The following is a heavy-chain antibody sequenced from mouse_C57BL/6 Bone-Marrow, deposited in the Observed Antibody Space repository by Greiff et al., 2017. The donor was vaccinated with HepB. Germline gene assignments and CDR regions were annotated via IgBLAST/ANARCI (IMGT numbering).Heavy chain of an antibody. Sequence: QVQLQQSGAELVRPGASVTLSCKASGYTFTDYEMHWVKQTPVHGLEWIGAIDPETGGTAYNQKLKGKAIMTADKSSSTAYMERRSLTSEDSAVYYCTRSEDGYYRDWFAYWGQGTLVTVSA. CDR3: TRSEDGYYRDWFAY. V-gene: IGHV1-15*01. CDR2: IDPETGGT. J-gene: IGHJ3*01. D-gene: IGHD2-3*01. CDR1: GYTFTDYE.